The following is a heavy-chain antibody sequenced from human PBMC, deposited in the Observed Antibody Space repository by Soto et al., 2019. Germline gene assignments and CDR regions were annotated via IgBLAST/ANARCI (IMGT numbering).Heavy chain of an antibody. CDR3: ARLENSLYYFDY. J-gene: IGHJ4*02. Sequence: GSGPTLVNPTDTLTLTCTVSGFSLSNARMGVSWIRQAPGKALEWLAQIFSNDEKSYSTSLKSRLTISKDTSKSQVVLTVTNMDPVDTATYYCARLENSLYYFDYWGQGTLVTVSS. CDR2: IFSNDEK. D-gene: IGHD1-1*01. CDR1: GFSLSNARMG. V-gene: IGHV2-26*01.